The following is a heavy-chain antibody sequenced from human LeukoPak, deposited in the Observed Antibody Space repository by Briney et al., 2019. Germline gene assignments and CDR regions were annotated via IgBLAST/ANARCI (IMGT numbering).Heavy chain of an antibody. V-gene: IGHV3-7*01. CDR3: ARDRALYDSRRGYYYTEDDY. CDR2: INQDGSEK. J-gene: IGHJ4*02. CDR1: GFTFSSYA. D-gene: IGHD3-22*01. Sequence: GGSLRLSCAASGFTFSSYAMSWVRQAPGKGLEGVAHINQDGSEKYSVDSVKGRFTISRDNAKSSVYLQMNSLRGDDTGVYYCARDRALYDSRRGYYYTEDDYWGQGTLVTVSS.